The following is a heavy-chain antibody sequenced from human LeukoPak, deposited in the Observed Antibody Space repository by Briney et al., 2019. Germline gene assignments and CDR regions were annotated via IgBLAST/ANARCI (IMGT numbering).Heavy chain of an antibody. CDR1: GFTFSGYG. Sequence: GRSLSLSCPASGFTFSGYGMHWVRQAPGKGLEWLAVISDIGSQKSYADSVKGRFTISRDNSKNTLFLQMNSLRPEDTAVYYCAKEYDSGWTSFDYWGRGTVVTVSS. CDR3: AKEYDSGWTSFDY. CDR2: ISDIGSQK. J-gene: IGHJ4*02. V-gene: IGHV3-30*18. D-gene: IGHD6-19*01.